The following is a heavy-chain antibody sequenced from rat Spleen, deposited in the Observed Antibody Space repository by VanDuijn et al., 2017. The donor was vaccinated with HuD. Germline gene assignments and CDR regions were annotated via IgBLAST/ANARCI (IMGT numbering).Heavy chain of an antibody. CDR2: ISYDGSHT. J-gene: IGHJ2*01. D-gene: IGHD1-2*01. V-gene: IGHV5-29*01. CDR1: GFTFSSFA. Sequence: EVQLVESGGGLVQPGRSLKLSCAASGFTFSSFAMAWVRQAPKKGLEWVATISYDGSHTYYRDSVKGRFSISRDNARSTLSLQMDSLRSEDTATYYCARRLYDYFDYWGQGVMVTVSS. CDR3: ARRLYDYFDY.